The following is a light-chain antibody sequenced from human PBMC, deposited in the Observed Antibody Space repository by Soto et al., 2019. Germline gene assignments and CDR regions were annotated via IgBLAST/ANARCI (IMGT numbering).Light chain of an antibody. Sequence: AIQMTQSPSSLSASVGDRVTITCRASQYIRNDLSWYQEKPRQAPKLLIYAASNIQSGVPSRFSGSGSGTDFTLTISSMQPEDFATYYCLQDYNSPWTFGQGTKVEV. CDR2: AAS. CDR1: QYIRND. J-gene: IGKJ1*01. CDR3: LQDYNSPWT. V-gene: IGKV1-6*01.